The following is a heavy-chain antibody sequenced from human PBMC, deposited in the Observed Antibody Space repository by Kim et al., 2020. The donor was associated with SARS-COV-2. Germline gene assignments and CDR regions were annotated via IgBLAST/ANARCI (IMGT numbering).Heavy chain of an antibody. J-gene: IGHJ4*02. CDR2: FDPEDGET. CDR3: ATLPAVWGLSSQLTY. V-gene: IGHV1-24*01. Sequence: ASVKVSCKVSGYTLTELSMHWVRQAPGKGLEWMGGFDPEDGETIYAQKFQGRVTMTEDTSTDTAYMELSRLRSEDTAVYYCATLPAVWGLSSQLTYWGQGTLVTVSS. D-gene: IGHD3-16*02. CDR1: GYTLTELS.